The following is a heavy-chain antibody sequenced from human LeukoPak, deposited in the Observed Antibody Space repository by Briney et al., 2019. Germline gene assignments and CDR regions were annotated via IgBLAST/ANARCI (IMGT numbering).Heavy chain of an antibody. Sequence: SETLSLTCTVSGGSISSGSYYWSWIRQPAGKGLEWIGRIYTSGSTNYNPSLKSRVTISVDTSKNRFSLKLSSVTAADTAVYYCARDGGLAYCGGDCYRHWYFDLWGRGTLVTVSS. V-gene: IGHV4-61*02. D-gene: IGHD2-21*02. CDR3: ARDGGLAYCGGDCYRHWYFDL. CDR1: GGSISSGSYY. CDR2: IYTSGST. J-gene: IGHJ2*01.